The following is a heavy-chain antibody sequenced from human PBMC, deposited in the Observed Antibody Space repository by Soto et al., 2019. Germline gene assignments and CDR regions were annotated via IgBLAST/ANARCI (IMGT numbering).Heavy chain of an antibody. CDR2: ISEGGTTT. CDR3: VRDARGGGLLLWDC. J-gene: IGHJ4*02. V-gene: IGHV3-48*03. Sequence: EVPLVESGGGLAQSGGSLRLSCAASGFMFNDYEMNWVRQAPGKGLEWVSYISEGGTTTHYTHSVKGRFTISRDNAKESLYLEMNSLTPEDTATYFCVRDARGGGLLLWDCWGQGVVVSVSS. CDR1: GFMFNDYE. D-gene: IGHD3-16*01.